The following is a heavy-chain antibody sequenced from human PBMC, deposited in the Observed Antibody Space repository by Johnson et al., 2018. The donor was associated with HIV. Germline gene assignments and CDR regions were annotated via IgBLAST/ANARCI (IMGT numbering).Heavy chain of an antibody. CDR1: GFTFSSYD. CDR3: ARDTHGEGAVEI. V-gene: IGHV3-13*01. CDR2: IGTAGDT. J-gene: IGHJ3*02. D-gene: IGHD3-10*01. Sequence: EKLVESGGGLVQPGGSLRLSCAASGFTFSSYDMHWVRQATGKGLEWVSAIGTAGDTYYPGSVKGRFTIAKENAKNSLSLQMNSLRAGDTAVYYCARDTHGEGAVEIWGQGTMVTVSS.